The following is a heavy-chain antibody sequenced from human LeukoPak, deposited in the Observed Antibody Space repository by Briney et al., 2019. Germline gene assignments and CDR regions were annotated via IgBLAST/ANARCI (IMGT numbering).Heavy chain of an antibody. CDR3: AKESGEPYYFDY. CDR2: TRYDGSNK. Sequence: PGGSLRLSCAASGFTFSSYGMHWVRQAPGKGLEWVAFTRYDGSNKYYADSVKGRFTISRDNSKNTLYLQMNSLRAEDTAVYYCAKESGEPYYFDYWGQGTLVTVSS. V-gene: IGHV3-30*02. J-gene: IGHJ4*02. D-gene: IGHD1-26*01. CDR1: GFTFSSYG.